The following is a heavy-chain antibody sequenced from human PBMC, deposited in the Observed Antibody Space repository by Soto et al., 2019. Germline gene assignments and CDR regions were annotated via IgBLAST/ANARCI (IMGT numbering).Heavy chain of an antibody. CDR3: ARDSSEVMIVVVPGY. J-gene: IGHJ4*02. D-gene: IGHD3-22*01. Sequence: ASVKVSCKASGYTFTGYYMHLVRQAPGQGLEWMGXIXPXXXGXNXAXKXXXXVTMTRDTSSSTAYMELSRLRSDDTALYYCARDSSEVMIVVVPGYWGQGTLVTVSS. CDR1: GYTFTGYY. CDR2: IXPXXXGX. V-gene: IGHV1-2*02.